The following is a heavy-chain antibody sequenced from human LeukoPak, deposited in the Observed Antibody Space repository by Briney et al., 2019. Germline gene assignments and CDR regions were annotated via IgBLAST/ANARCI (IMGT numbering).Heavy chain of an antibody. Sequence: PSETLSLTCTVSGDSFSSVTDYWAWIRQPPGRGLGWIASGDYSGGTYYNPSLESRVAISADTAKNQFSLKLTSVTGADTAVYYCAGERGEEYSSGWYKRNYFDNWGQGIRVTVSS. D-gene: IGHD6-19*01. CDR2: GDYSGGT. CDR1: GDSFSSVTDY. V-gene: IGHV4-39*07. J-gene: IGHJ4*02. CDR3: AGERGEEYSSGWYKRNYFDN.